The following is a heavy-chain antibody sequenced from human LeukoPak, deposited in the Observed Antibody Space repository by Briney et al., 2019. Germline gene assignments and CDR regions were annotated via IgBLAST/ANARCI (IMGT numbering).Heavy chain of an antibody. CDR3: ARHGSGWYFDY. J-gene: IGHJ4*02. Sequence: SSETLSLTCAVYGGSFSSYYWGWIRQPPGKGLEWIGSIYYSGSTYYNPSLKSRVTISVDTSKNQFSLKLSSVTAADTAVYYCARHGSGWYFDYWGQGTLVTVSS. CDR2: IYYSGST. V-gene: IGHV4-39*01. CDR1: GGSFSSYY. D-gene: IGHD6-19*01.